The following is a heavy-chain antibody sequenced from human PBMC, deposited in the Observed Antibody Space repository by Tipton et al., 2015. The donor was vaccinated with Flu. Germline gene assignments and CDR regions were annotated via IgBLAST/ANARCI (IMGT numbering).Heavy chain of an antibody. J-gene: IGHJ4*02. CDR2: ISYDGSNK. Sequence: SLRLSCAASGFTFSSYAMHWVRQAPGKGLEWVAVISYDGSNKYYADSVKGRFTISRDNSKNTLYLQMNSLRVEDTAVYYCAREEINTAMAHWGQGTLVTVSS. CDR1: GFTFSSYA. CDR3: AREEINTAMAH. D-gene: IGHD5-18*01. V-gene: IGHV3-30*04.